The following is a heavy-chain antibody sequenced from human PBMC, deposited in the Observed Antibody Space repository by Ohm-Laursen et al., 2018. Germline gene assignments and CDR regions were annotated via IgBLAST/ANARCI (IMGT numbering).Heavy chain of an antibody. J-gene: IGHJ4*02. D-gene: IGHD5/OR15-5a*01. V-gene: IGHV1-18*01. CDR1: GFTFSSYG. Sequence: SVKVSCKASGFTFSSYGINWVRQAPGQGLEWMGWISAYNGNTNYAQKFQGRVTLTRDTSTSTVYMELRSLRSDDTAVYYCARDAIYDDDDFDYWGQGTLVTVSA. CDR3: ARDAIYDDDDFDY. CDR2: ISAYNGNT.